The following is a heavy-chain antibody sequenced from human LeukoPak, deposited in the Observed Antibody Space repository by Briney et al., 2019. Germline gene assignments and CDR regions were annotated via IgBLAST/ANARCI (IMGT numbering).Heavy chain of an antibody. CDR1: GYTFTGYY. Sequence: ASVKVSCKASGYTFTGYYMHWVRQAPGQGLEWMGWINPNSGGTNYAQKFQGRVTMTRDTSISTAYMELSRLRSDDTAVYYCARALTRSGSSIYNYWGQGTLVTVPS. J-gene: IGHJ4*02. CDR2: INPNSGGT. D-gene: IGHD3-10*01. V-gene: IGHV1-2*02. CDR3: ARALTRSGSSIYNY.